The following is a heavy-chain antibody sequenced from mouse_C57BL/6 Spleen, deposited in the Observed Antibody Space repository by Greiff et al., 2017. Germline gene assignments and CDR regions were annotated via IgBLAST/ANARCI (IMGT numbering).Heavy chain of an antibody. Sequence: VQLQQSGPELVKPGASVKISCKASGYAFSSSWMNWVKQRPGKGLEWIGRIYPGDGDTNYNGKFKGKATLTADKSSSTAYMQLSSLTSEDSAVXFCVDYYGSSFAMDYWGQGTSVTVSS. D-gene: IGHD1-1*01. CDR1: GYAFSSSW. V-gene: IGHV1-82*01. J-gene: IGHJ4*01. CDR3: VDYYGSSFAMDY. CDR2: IYPGDGDT.